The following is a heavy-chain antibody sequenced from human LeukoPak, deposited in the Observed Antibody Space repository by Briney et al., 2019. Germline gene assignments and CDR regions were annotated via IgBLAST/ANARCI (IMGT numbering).Heavy chain of an antibody. J-gene: IGHJ4*02. V-gene: IGHV1-58*02. CDR2: IVVGSGNT. CDR1: GFTFTSSA. Sequence: SVKVSCKASGFTFTSSAMQWVRQARGQRLEWIGWIVVGSGNTNYAQKFQERVTITRDMSTSTAYMELSSLRSDDTAVYYCARVSSITMIDLLDYWGQGTLVTVSS. CDR3: ARVSSITMIDLLDY. D-gene: IGHD3-22*01.